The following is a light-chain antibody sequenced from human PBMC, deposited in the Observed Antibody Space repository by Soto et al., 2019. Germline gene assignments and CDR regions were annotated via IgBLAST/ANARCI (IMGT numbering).Light chain of an antibody. J-gene: IGKJ1*01. CDR2: AAS. CDR1: QGISNY. CDR3: QQYNKWPPT. V-gene: IGKV1-27*01. Sequence: DIQMTQSPSSLSASVGDRVTITCRASQGISNYLAWYQQKPGQVPKLLISAASTLQSGVPSRFSGSGSGTEFTLTISSLQSEDFAVYHCQQYNKWPPTFGQGTKVDIK.